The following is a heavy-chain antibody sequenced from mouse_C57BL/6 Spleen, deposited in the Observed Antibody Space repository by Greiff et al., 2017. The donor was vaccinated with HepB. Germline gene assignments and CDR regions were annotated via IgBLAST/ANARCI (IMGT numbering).Heavy chain of an antibody. Sequence: QVQLQQSGPELVKPGASVKISCKASGYAFSSSWMNWVKQRPGKGLEWIGRIYPGDGDTNYNGKFKGKATLTAAKSSSTAYMQLSSLTSEDYAVYFCASGRRGAMDYWGQGTSVTVSS. V-gene: IGHV1-82*01. CDR1: GYAFSSSW. CDR2: IYPGDGDT. D-gene: IGHD2-12*01. J-gene: IGHJ4*01. CDR3: ASGRRGAMDY.